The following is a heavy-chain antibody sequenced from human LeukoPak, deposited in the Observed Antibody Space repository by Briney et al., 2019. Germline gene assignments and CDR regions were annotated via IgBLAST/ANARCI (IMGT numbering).Heavy chain of an antibody. CDR1: GYAFTSYG. J-gene: IGHJ5*02. CDR2: ISANNGNT. Sequence: ASVKVSCKASGYAFTSYGIRWVRQVPGQGLEWTGWISANNGNTNYAQNLQGRVTMTTDTSTSTAYMELRSLRSDDTAVYYCARGVVFKSSSWYDTWGQGTLVTVSS. CDR3: ARGVVFKSSSWYDT. D-gene: IGHD2-15*01. V-gene: IGHV1-18*01.